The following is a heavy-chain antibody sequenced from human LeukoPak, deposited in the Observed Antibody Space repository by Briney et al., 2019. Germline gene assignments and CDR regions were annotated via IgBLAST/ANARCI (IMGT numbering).Heavy chain of an antibody. CDR2: INSDGSST. J-gene: IGHJ6*02. Sequence: GGSLRLSCAASGFTFSSYWMHWVRQAPGKGLVWVSRINSDGSSTSYADSVKGRFTISRDNAKNTLYLQMSSLRAEDTAVYYCARDVVVPAAMGGYYYYYGMDVWGQGTTVTVSS. D-gene: IGHD2-2*01. CDR3: ARDVVVPAAMGGYYYYYGMDV. V-gene: IGHV3-74*01. CDR1: GFTFSSYW.